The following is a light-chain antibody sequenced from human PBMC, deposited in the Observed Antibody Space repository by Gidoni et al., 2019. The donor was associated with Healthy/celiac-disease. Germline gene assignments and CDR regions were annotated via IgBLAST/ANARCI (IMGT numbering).Light chain of an antibody. Sequence: QSVLTPPPSASGTHGQRVTISCSGSSSNIVSNTLHWYQQLPGTAPKLLIYSNNQRPSGVPDRFSGYKSGTSASLAISGLQSEDEADYYCAAWDDSLNGYVFGTGTKVTVL. V-gene: IGLV1-44*01. J-gene: IGLJ1*01. CDR3: AAWDDSLNGYV. CDR2: SNN. CDR1: SSNIVSNT.